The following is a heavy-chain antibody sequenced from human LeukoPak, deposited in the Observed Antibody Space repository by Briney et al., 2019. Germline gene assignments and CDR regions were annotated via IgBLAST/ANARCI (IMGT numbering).Heavy chain of an antibody. CDR1: GYTHTSYG. Sequence: GASVKVSCKASGYTHTSYGISLVRQAPGQGLEWMGWISAYNGNTNYAQKLQGRVTMTTDTSTSTAYMELRSLRSDDTAVYYCARVMDTAMNDAFDIWGQGTMVTVSS. CDR2: ISAYNGNT. D-gene: IGHD5-18*01. J-gene: IGHJ3*02. V-gene: IGHV1-18*01. CDR3: ARVMDTAMNDAFDI.